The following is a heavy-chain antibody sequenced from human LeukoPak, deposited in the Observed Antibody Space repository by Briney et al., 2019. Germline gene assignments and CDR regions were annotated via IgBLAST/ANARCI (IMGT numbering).Heavy chain of an antibody. J-gene: IGHJ6*02. CDR3: ARDPCSSTSCYNYGMDV. CDR1: GYTFTGYY. CDR2: INPNSGGT. D-gene: IGHD2-2*02. V-gene: IGHV1-2*02. Sequence: ASVKVSCKASGYTFTGYYMHWVRQAPGQGLEWMGWINPNSGGTNYAQKFQGRVTMTRDTSISTAYMELSGLRSDDTAVYYCARDPCSSTSCYNYGMDVWGQGTTVTVSS.